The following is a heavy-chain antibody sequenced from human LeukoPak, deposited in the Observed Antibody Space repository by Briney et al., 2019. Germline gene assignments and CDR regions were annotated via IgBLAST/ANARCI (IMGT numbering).Heavy chain of an antibody. CDR2: FDPEDGET. CDR1: GYTLTELS. J-gene: IGHJ4*02. CDR3: ATDLSNPIFDS. Sequence: ASAKVSCKVSGYTLTELSMHWVRQAPGKGLEWMGGFDPEDGETIYAQRFQGRVTMTEDTSTDTAYMDLSSLRSEDTAVYYCATDLSNPIFDSWGQGTLVTVSS. V-gene: IGHV1-24*01.